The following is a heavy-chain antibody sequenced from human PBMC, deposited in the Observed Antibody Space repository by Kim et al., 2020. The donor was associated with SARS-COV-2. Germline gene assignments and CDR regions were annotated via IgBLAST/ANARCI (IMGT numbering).Heavy chain of an antibody. CDR1: GFSFSRSW. V-gene: IGHV3-7*01. CDR2: IKEDGSAK. D-gene: IGHD1-1*01. Sequence: GGSLRLSCAVSGFSFSRSWMNWVRRAPGKGLEWVATIKEDGSAKFYVDSVKGRFTISRDNAKNSLDLQMNSLRVEDAAIYYCATTLRNVAYWGQGTLVTVSS. J-gene: IGHJ4*02. CDR3: ATTLRNVAY.